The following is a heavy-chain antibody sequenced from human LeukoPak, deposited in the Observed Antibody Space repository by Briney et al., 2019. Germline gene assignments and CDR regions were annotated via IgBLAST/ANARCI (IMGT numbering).Heavy chain of an antibody. CDR3: ARIGYSSSSFDY. V-gene: IGHV3-7*03. J-gene: IGHJ4*02. D-gene: IGHD6-6*01. CDR2: MKQDGSVK. Sequence: GGSLRLSCAASGFTFSNYWMSWVRQAPGKGLEWVANMKQDGSVKYYVDSMKGRFTISRDNAKNSLYLQMNRLRAEDTAVYFCARIGYSSSSFDYWGQGILVTVYS. CDR1: GFTFSNYW.